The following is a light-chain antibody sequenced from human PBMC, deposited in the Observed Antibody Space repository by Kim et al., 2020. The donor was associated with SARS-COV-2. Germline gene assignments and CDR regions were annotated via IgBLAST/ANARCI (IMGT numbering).Light chain of an antibody. CDR1: PGVIRH. V-gene: IGKV3-15*01. CDR3: QQYNNWWT. CDR2: GAF. J-gene: IGKJ1*01. Sequence: SPGVRAPLYLRARPGVIRHLARYQQETGQGPRRPNYGAFTRAPWVPARFSGSGSGTEFTLTISSLQSEDFAVYYCQQYNNWWTFGQGTKVDIK.